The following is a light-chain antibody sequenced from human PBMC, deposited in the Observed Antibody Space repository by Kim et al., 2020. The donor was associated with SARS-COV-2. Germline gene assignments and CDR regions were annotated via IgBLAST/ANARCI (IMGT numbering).Light chain of an antibody. V-gene: IGLV3-1*01. CDR1: RLGDNY. CDR2: NDS. CDR3: QAWDNNNGV. Sequence: VSPGQTASITCSGDRLGDNYASWYQQKPGQSPVLVIYNDSRRPSGIPERFSGSNSGNTATLTISGTQAIDEADYYCQAWDNNNGVFGGGTKLAVL. J-gene: IGLJ3*02.